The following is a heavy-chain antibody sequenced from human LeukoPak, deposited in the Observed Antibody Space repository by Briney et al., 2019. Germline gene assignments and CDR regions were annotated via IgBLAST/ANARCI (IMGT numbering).Heavy chain of an antibody. J-gene: IGHJ4*02. V-gene: IGHV3-43*01. CDR1: GFTFDDYA. Sequence: GRSLRLSCAASGFTFDDYAMHWVRQAPGKGLEWVSLISWDGGSTYYADSVKGRFTISRDNSKNSLYLQMNSLRTEDTALYYCAKEDYYGSGGFDYWGQGTLVTVSS. D-gene: IGHD3-10*01. CDR2: ISWDGGST. CDR3: AKEDYYGSGGFDY.